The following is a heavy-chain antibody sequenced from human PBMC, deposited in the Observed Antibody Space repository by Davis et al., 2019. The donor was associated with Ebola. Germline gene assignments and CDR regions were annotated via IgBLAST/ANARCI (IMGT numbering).Heavy chain of an antibody. CDR3: ARHDYGDSHFDY. V-gene: IGHV1-2*06. CDR2: INPNSGGT. Sequence: ASVKVSCKASGYTFTGYYMHWVRQAPGQGLEWMGRINPNSGGTNYAQKFQGRVTMTRDTYISTAYMELSRLRSDDTAVYYCARHDYGDSHFDYWGQGTLVTVSS. D-gene: IGHD4-17*01. J-gene: IGHJ4*02. CDR1: GYTFTGYY.